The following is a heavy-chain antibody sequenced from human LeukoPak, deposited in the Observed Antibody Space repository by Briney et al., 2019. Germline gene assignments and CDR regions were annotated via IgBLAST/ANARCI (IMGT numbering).Heavy chain of an antibody. V-gene: IGHV3-7*01. D-gene: IGHD6-19*01. CDR3: ARDASALY. Sequence: GGSPRLSCAASGFTFNTHWMTWVRQAPGKGLEWVATIQPDGSEKYYSDSVKGRFTISRDNSRDSVYLQMNSLRDDDTSIYYCARDASALYWGRGTLVTVSS. CDR2: IQPDGSEK. J-gene: IGHJ4*02. CDR1: GFTFNTHW.